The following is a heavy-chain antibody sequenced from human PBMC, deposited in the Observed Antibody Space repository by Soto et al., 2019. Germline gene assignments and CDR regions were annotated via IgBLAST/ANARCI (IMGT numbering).Heavy chain of an antibody. Sequence: PGGSLRLSCAASGFTFSSYAMSWVRQAPGKGLEWISVISGSGGSTYYADSVKGRFTISRDNSKNRLYLQMNSLRAEDTAVYYCAKEGGVTHDDYYHYYGMDVWGQGTTVTVSS. V-gene: IGHV3-23*01. CDR1: GFTFSSYA. CDR2: ISGSGGST. CDR3: AKEGGVTHDDYYHYYGMDV. D-gene: IGHD3-16*01. J-gene: IGHJ6*02.